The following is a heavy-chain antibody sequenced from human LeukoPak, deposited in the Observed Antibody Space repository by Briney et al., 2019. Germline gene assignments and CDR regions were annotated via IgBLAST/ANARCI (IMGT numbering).Heavy chain of an antibody. CDR3: ARDGRGSYYYGSGGIDY. V-gene: IGHV1-46*01. J-gene: IGHJ4*02. D-gene: IGHD3-10*01. CDR1: GYTFTSYY. CDR2: INPSGGST. Sequence: ASVKVSCKASGYTFTSYYMHWVRQAPGQGLEWMGIINPSGGSTSYAQKFQGRVTMTRDTSTSTVYMELSSLRSEDTAVYYCARDGRGSYYYGSGGIDYWGQGTLVTVSS.